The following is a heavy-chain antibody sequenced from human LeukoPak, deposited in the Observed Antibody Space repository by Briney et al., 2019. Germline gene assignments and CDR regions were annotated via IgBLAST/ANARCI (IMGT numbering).Heavy chain of an antibody. V-gene: IGHV3-48*03. Sequence: AGSLRLSCAASGFTFGSYEMNWVRQAPGKGLEWVSYIGTITSTTYYADSVKGRFTVSRDDAKSSLYLQMSSLRAEDTAVYYCARTVYDLRGQSLVPGFDSWGPGTLVTVSS. D-gene: IGHD6-19*01. CDR3: ARTVYDLRGQSLVPGFDS. CDR2: IGTITSTT. CDR1: GFTFGSYE. J-gene: IGHJ4*02.